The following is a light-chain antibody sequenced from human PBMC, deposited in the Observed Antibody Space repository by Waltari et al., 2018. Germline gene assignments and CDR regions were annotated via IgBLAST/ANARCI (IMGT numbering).Light chain of an antibody. CDR2: WAS. J-gene: IGKJ5*01. CDR1: QSVLSSPNLKTN. CDR3: HHYYIPPLT. Sequence: DIVMTQSPDSLAVSLGERATLHCKSSQSVLSSPNLKTNIAWYQQKTGQPPKLLINWASTRGSGVPDRFSGSGSGTDFTLTISSLQAEDVAVYYCHHYYIPPLTFGQGTRLEIK. V-gene: IGKV4-1*01.